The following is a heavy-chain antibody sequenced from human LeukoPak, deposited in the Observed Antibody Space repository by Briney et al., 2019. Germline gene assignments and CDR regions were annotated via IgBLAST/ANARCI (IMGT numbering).Heavy chain of an antibody. CDR1: GGSISSYY. J-gene: IGHJ4*02. Sequence: SGTLSLTCTVSGGSISSYYWSWIRQPPGKGLEWIGHIYYSGSTNYNPSLKSRVTISVDTSKNQFSLKLSSVTAADTAVYYCARADSSGYYVGYWGQGTLVTVSS. CDR3: ARADSSGYYVGY. CDR2: IYYSGST. V-gene: IGHV4-59*01. D-gene: IGHD3-22*01.